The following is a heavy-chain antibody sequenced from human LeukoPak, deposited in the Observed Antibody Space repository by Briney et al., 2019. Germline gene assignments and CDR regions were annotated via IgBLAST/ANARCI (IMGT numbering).Heavy chain of an antibody. CDR3: ARSNQLLWFGEFNYYYMDV. CDR2: IYYSGST. D-gene: IGHD3-10*01. J-gene: IGHJ6*03. CDR1: GGSIGSYY. V-gene: IGHV4-59*08. Sequence: MSSETLSLTCTVSGGSIGSYYWSWIRQPPGKGLEWIGYIYYSGSTNYNPSLKSRVTISVDTSKNQFSLKLSSVTAADTAVYYCARSNQLLWFGEFNYYYMDVWGKGTTVTVSS.